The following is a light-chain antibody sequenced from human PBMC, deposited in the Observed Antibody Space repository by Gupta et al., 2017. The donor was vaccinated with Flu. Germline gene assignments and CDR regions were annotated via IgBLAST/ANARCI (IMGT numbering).Light chain of an antibody. Sequence: FMLFPPHSVSASPGTTVTIPCTRSSGSIASNYVQWFQQRPGEAPTTVIFDDIQRPSAVPARFSASIDSSSKSASLTISGLKTEDEADYYCQSYDCDNPFVLGGGTKLTVL. CDR3: QSYDCDNPFV. CDR1: SGSIASNY. CDR2: DDI. V-gene: IGLV6-57*03. J-gene: IGLJ3*02.